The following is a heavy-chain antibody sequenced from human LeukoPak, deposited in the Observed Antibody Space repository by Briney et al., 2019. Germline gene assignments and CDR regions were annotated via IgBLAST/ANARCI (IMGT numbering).Heavy chain of an antibody. J-gene: IGHJ4*02. Sequence: PVGSLKISCAASGFTVSTNYFSWVRQAPGKGLEWVSSIYSDGRTYYADSVKGRFTISRDNIKNSVYLQMNSLRAEDTAVYYCTRDPTSVADRGDYWGQGTLVTVSS. D-gene: IGHD6-19*01. CDR2: IYSDGRT. CDR3: TRDPTSVADRGDY. CDR1: GFTVSTNY. V-gene: IGHV3-53*01.